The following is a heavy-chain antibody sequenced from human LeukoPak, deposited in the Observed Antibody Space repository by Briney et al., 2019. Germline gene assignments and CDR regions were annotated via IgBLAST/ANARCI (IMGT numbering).Heavy chain of an antibody. J-gene: IGHJ4*02. CDR2: IKPKTEGGTT. CDR3: RVGDHGR. CDR1: GFSITSAC. Sequence: PGGSLRLSCALSGFSITSACWNWIRQAPGKGLEWVGHIKPKTEGGTTDYAAPVKGRLTISRDDSKSTLHLQMDSLKTEDPAVYFGRVGDHGRWGQGTLVTVSS. V-gene: IGHV3-15*01. D-gene: IGHD1-14*01.